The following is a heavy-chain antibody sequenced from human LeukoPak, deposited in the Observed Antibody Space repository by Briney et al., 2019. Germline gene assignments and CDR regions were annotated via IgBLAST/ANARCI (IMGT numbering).Heavy chain of an antibody. CDR1: GGSISSGSYY. Sequence: SETLSLTCTVSGGSISSGSYYWSWIRQPAGKGLEWIGRIYTSGSTNYNPSLKSRVTISVDTSKNQFSLKLSSVAAADTAVYYCAGWIQLWSARWFDPWGQGTLVTVSS. CDR3: AGWIQLWSARWFDP. J-gene: IGHJ5*02. V-gene: IGHV4-61*02. CDR2: IYTSGST. D-gene: IGHD5-18*01.